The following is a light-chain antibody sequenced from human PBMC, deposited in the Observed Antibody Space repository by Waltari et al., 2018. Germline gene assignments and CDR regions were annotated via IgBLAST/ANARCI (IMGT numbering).Light chain of an antibody. J-gene: IGLJ3*02. Sequence: QSVLTQPPSVSGAPGQRVTISCAGTSSNIGAEYDVTWYKQVPGTAPTLLIFGSYDRPSGVPDRISGSKSGTSASLAITGLQAEDEADYYCQSYDTRLSGSVFGGGTRLTVL. CDR1: SSNIGAEYD. CDR3: QSYDTRLSGSV. V-gene: IGLV1-40*01. CDR2: GSY.